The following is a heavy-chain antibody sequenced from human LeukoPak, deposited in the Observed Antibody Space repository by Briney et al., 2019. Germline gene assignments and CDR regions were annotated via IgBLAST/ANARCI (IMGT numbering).Heavy chain of an antibody. D-gene: IGHD6-19*01. J-gene: IGHJ4*02. CDR1: GYTFTSYG. V-gene: IGHV1-18*01. CDR2: ISAYNGNT. CDR3: ATDTQSSGWFGHDY. Sequence: ASVKVSCKASGYTFTSYGISWVRQAPGQGLVWMGWISAYNGNTNYAQKFQGRVTMTEDTSTDTAYMELSSLRSEDTAVYYCATDTQSSGWFGHDYWGQGTLVTVSS.